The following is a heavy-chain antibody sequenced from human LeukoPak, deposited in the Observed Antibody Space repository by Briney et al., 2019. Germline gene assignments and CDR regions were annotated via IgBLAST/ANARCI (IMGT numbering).Heavy chain of an antibody. CDR3: ARYRSGYPDTYYFDY. Sequence: LETLSLTCTVSGGSISSYYWSWIRQPPGKGLEWIGYIYYSGSTNYNPSLKSRVTISVDTSKNQFSLKLSSVTAADTAVYYCARYRSGYPDTYYFDYWGQGTLVTVSS. D-gene: IGHD3-3*01. V-gene: IGHV4-59*01. CDR2: IYYSGST. J-gene: IGHJ4*02. CDR1: GGSISSYY.